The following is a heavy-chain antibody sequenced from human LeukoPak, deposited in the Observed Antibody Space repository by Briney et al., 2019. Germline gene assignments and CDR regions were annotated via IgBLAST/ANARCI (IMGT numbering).Heavy chain of an antibody. CDR1: GGSFSGYY. V-gene: IGHV4-34*01. CDR2: INHSGST. Sequence: SETLSLTCAVYGGSFSGYYWSWIRQPPGKGLEWIGEINHSGSTNYNPSLKSRVTISVDTSKNQFSLKLSSVTAADTAVYYCASLYYYGSGSAYWGQGTLVTVSS. CDR3: ASLYYYGSGSAY. D-gene: IGHD3-10*01. J-gene: IGHJ4*02.